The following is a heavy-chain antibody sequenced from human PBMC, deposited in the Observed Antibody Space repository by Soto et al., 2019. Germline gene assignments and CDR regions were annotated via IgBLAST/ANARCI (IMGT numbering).Heavy chain of an antibody. CDR1: GFTFSSYG. V-gene: IGHV3-33*01. J-gene: IGHJ4*02. D-gene: IGHD3-22*01. Sequence: GGSLRLSCAASGFTFSSYGMHWVRQAPGKGLEWVAVIWYDGSNKYYADSVKGRFTISRDNSKNTLYLQMDSLRAEDTAVYYCARTYDSSGPFDYWGQGTLVTVSS. CDR2: IWYDGSNK. CDR3: ARTYDSSGPFDY.